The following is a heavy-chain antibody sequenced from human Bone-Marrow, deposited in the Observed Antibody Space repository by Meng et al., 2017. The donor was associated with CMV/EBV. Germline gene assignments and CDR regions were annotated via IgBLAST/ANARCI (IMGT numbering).Heavy chain of an antibody. J-gene: IGHJ6*01. CDR1: GFTVSSNE. CDR3: ARGHFGMDV. V-gene: IGHV3-11*01. CDR2: ISYGCDIL. Sequence: GGSLRLSCAASGFTVSSNEMSWIRLAPGKGLEWVSYISYGCDILDYADSVKGRFTISRDNDENSLYLQMNSLRVEDSATYYCARGHFGMDVWGQGTTVSVSS.